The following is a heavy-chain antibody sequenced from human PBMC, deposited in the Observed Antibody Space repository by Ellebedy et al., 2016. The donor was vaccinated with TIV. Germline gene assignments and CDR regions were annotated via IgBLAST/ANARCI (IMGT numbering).Heavy chain of an antibody. J-gene: IGHJ4*02. Sequence: PGGSLRLSCAASGFTFSSYDMHWVRQAPGKGLEWVAAISYHGTYKYYADSVKGRFTISRDNSKNTLYLQMNSLRAEDTAVYYCARDQETGITVVVVDRFDSWGQGTQVTVSS. CDR1: GFTFSSYD. CDR3: ARDQETGITVVVVDRFDS. V-gene: IGHV3-30*01. D-gene: IGHD3-22*01. CDR2: ISYHGTYK.